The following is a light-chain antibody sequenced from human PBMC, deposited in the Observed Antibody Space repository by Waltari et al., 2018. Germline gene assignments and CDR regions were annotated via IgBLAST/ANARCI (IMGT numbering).Light chain of an antibody. CDR3: QHRTGYT. CDR1: PSISRF. CDR2: DAS. V-gene: IGKV3-11*01. J-gene: IGKJ2*01. Sequence: EIVLTQSPATLSLSPWERATLFCRASPSISRFLAWYQLKPGQSPRLLIYDASNWATGIPARFSGSGSGTDFTLTISSLEPEDSAVYYCQHRTGYTFGQGTKLEI.